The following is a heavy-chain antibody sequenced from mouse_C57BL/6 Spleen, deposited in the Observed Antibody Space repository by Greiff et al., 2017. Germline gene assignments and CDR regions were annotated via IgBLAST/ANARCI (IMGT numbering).Heavy chain of an antibody. Sequence: VQLQQSGAELVKPGASVKLSCKASGYTFTEYTIHWVKQRSGQGLEWIGWFYPGSGSIKYNEKFKDKATLTADKSSSTVYMELSRLTSEDSAVYFGARHEDRGVAYYYGSSLDYWGQGTTLTVSS. CDR3: ARHEDRGVAYYYGSSLDY. CDR2: FYPGSGSI. D-gene: IGHD1-1*01. CDR1: GYTFTEYT. J-gene: IGHJ2*01. V-gene: IGHV1-62-2*01.